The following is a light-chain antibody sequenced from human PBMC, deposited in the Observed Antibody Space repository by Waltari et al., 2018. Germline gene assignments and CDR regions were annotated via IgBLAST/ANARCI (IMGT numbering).Light chain of an antibody. Sequence: DIQMTQSPSTLSASVGDRVTITCRASQSISDWLAWYQQKPGKAPKLLIYKASILESEVPSRFSGSGSGTEFTLTISSLQPDDFATYYCQQYNNDWTFGQGTKVEIK. CDR2: KAS. V-gene: IGKV1-5*03. CDR3: QQYNNDWT. J-gene: IGKJ1*01. CDR1: QSISDW.